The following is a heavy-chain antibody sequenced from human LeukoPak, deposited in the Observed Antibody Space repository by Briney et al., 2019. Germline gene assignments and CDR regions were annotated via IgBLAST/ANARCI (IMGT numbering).Heavy chain of an antibody. D-gene: IGHD6-19*01. J-gene: IGHJ4*02. CDR1: GFTVSSNY. Sequence: GGSLRLSCAASGFTVSSNYMSWVRQAPGKGLEWVSVIYSGGSTYYADSVKGRFTISRDNSKNTLYLQMNSLRDEDTAVYYCARGKWGAVAGLDYWGQGTLVTVSS. V-gene: IGHV3-53*01. CDR2: IYSGGST. CDR3: ARGKWGAVAGLDY.